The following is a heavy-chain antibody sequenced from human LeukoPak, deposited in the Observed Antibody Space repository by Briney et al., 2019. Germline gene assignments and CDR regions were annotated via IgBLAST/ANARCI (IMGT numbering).Heavy chain of an antibody. V-gene: IGHV3-23*01. Sequence: GGSLRLSCAASGFTFSSYAMSWVRQAPGKGLEWVSAISGSGGSTYYADSVKGRFTISGDNSKNTLYLQMNSLRAEDTAVYYCAKGSSGYGYFDYWGQGTLVTVSS. CDR3: AKGSSGYGYFDY. CDR2: ISGSGGST. J-gene: IGHJ4*02. D-gene: IGHD6-25*01. CDR1: GFTFSSYA.